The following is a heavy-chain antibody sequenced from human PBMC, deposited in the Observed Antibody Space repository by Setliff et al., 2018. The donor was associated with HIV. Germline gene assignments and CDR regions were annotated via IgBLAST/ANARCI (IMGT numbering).Heavy chain of an antibody. CDR3: ARALYGSDSLLDS. J-gene: IGHJ4*02. Sequence: GGSLRLSCAASGFTFSGSPIHWVRQASGKGLVWVSRFRGDDRTTNYADSVKGRFTFSSDNAKNTVYLQMDALRAEDTAVYYCARALYGSDSLLDSWGQGTLVTVSS. D-gene: IGHD1-26*01. V-gene: IGHV3-74*01. CDR2: FRGDDRTT. CDR1: GFTFSGSP.